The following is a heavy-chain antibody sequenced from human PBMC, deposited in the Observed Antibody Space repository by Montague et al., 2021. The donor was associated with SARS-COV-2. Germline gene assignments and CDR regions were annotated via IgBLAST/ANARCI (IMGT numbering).Heavy chain of an antibody. CDR3: ARDIGGSTVTTGGFDY. CDR2: IYYSGST. V-gene: IGHV4-31*03. CDR1: GDSISSGGYY. Sequence: TLSLTCTVSGDSISSGGYYWGWIRQHPGKGLEWIGYIYYSGSTYYNPSLKSRVTISVDTSKNQFSLKLSSVTAADTAVYYCARDIGGSTVTTGGFDYWGQGTLVTVSS. D-gene: IGHD4-17*01. J-gene: IGHJ4*02.